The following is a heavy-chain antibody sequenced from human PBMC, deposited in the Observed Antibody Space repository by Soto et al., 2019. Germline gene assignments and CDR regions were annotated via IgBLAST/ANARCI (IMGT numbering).Heavy chain of an antibody. J-gene: IGHJ6*02. D-gene: IGHD2-2*02. CDR3: ARAEIVVVPAAIREGYYYYGMDV. V-gene: IGHV1-69*13. CDR2: IIPIFGTA. CDR1: GCTFSSYA. Sequence: SVKVSCKASGCTFSSYAISWVRQAPGQGLEWMGGIIPIFGTANYAQKFQGRVTITADESTSTAYMELSSLRSEDTAVYYCARAEIVVVPAAIREGYYYYGMDVWGQGTTVTVSS.